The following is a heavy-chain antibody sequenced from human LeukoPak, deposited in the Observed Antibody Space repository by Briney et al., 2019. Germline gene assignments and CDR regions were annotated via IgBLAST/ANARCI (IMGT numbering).Heavy chain of an antibody. CDR1: GGSISSSSYY. J-gene: IGHJ4*02. CDR3: ARLGGYYDSSGYYSYFDY. D-gene: IGHD3-22*01. CDR2: IYYSGST. V-gene: IGHV4-39*01. Sequence: SETLSLTCTVFGGSISSSSYYWGWIRQPPGKGLEWIGSIYYSGSTYNNPSGKSRITISVDTSKNQFSLKLSYVTAEERVVSYCARLGGYYDSSGYYSYFDYWGQVTLLTVSS.